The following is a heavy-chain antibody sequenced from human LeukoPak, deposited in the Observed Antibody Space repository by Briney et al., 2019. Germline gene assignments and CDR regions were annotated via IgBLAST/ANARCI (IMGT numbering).Heavy chain of an antibody. CDR1: GFTFSSYS. CDR3: AITTVFNWFDP. D-gene: IGHD4-17*01. V-gene: IGHV3-21*01. Sequence: GGSLRLSCAAPGFTFSSYSMNWVRQAPGKGLEWVSSISSSSYIYYADSVKGRFTISRDNAKNSLYLQMNSLRAEDTAVYYCAITTVFNWFDPWGQGTLVTVSS. CDR2: ISSSSYI. J-gene: IGHJ5*02.